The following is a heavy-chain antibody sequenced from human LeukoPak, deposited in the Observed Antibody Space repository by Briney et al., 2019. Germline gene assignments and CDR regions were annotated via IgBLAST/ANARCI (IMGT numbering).Heavy chain of an antibody. CDR2: IGTAGDT. CDR1: GFTFSSYD. CDR3: AKGHSDYGTGFDL. V-gene: IGHV3-13*01. J-gene: IGHJ4*02. D-gene: IGHD4-17*01. Sequence: GGSLRLSCAASGFTFSSYDMHWVRQATGKGLEWVSAIGTAGDTYYPGSVKGRFTISRENANNSLYLQMNSLTADDTAVYYCAKGHSDYGTGFDLWGQGTLVTVPS.